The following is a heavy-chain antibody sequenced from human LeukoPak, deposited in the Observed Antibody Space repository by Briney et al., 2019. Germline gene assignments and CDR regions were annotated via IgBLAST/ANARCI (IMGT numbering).Heavy chain of an antibody. J-gene: IGHJ4*02. Sequence: GGSLRLSCAASGFTFSSYALSWVRQAPGKGLEWVSAISGSGGSTYYADSVKGRFTISRDNSKNTLYLQMNSLRAEDTAVYYCAKLFGRDGYNYFDYWGQGTLVTVSS. CDR1: GFTFSSYA. V-gene: IGHV3-23*01. CDR3: AKLFGRDGYNYFDY. CDR2: ISGSGGST. D-gene: IGHD5-24*01.